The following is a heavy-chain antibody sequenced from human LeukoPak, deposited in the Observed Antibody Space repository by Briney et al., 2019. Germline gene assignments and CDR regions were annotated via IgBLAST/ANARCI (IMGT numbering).Heavy chain of an antibody. D-gene: IGHD3-22*01. CDR2: ISTYNGNT. CDR3: ARAIQSDSSGYPGL. J-gene: IGHJ4*02. V-gene: IGHV1-18*01. Sequence: ASVKVSCKASGYTFTSYGISWVRQAPGQGLEWMGWISTYNGNTNYAQKLQGRVTMTTDTSTSTAYMELRSLRSEDTAVYYCARAIQSDSSGYPGLWGQGTLVTVSS. CDR1: GYTFTSYG.